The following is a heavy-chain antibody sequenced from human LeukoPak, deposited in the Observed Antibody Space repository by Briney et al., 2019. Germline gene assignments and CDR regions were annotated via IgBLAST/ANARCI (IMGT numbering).Heavy chain of an antibody. CDR3: ARVKVQLWYYFDY. CDR1: GFTVSSNY. CDR2: IYSGGST. Sequence: GGSLRLSCAASGFTVSSNYMSWVRQAPGKGLEWVSVIYSGGSTYYADSVKGRFTISRDNSKNTLYLQMNSLRAEDTAVYYCARVKVQLWYYFDYWGQGTLVIVSS. J-gene: IGHJ4*02. D-gene: IGHD5-18*01. V-gene: IGHV3-66*01.